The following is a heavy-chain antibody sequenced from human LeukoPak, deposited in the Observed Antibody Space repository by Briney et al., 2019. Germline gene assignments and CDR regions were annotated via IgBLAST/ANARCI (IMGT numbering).Heavy chain of an antibody. CDR3: ARHSYDSSGYDAFDI. CDR1: GGSISSYY. Sequence: PSETLSLTCTVSGGSISSYYWSWIRQPPGKGLEWIGYIYYSGSTNYNPSLKSRVTISVDTSKNQFSLKLSSVTAADTAVYYCARHSYDSSGYDAFDIWGQGTMVTVSS. J-gene: IGHJ3*02. CDR2: IYYSGST. D-gene: IGHD3-22*01. V-gene: IGHV4-59*08.